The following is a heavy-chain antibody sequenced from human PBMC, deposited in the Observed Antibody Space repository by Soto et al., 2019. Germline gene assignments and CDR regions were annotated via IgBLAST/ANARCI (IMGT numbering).Heavy chain of an antibody. J-gene: IGHJ5*02. D-gene: IGHD5-12*01. CDR3: ARHHGPTTSENWFDP. V-gene: IGHV1-18*01. Sequence: SXKVSCKASGYTFFTYYISWVRQAPGQGLEWMGWISTYSGDTKYAQKFQGRVTMTTDTSTTTAYLELRSLRSDDTAVYYCARHHGPTTSENWFDPWGQGTLVTVS. CDR2: ISTYSGDT. CDR1: GYTFFTYY.